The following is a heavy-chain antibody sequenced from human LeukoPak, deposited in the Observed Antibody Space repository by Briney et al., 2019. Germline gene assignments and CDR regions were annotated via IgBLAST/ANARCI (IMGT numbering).Heavy chain of an antibody. D-gene: IGHD5-12*01. CDR2: IYYSRST. Sequence: SETLSLTCTVSGGSISSSSYYWGWIRQPPGKGLEWIGSIYYSRSTYYNPSLKSRVTISVDTSKNQFSLKLSSVTAADTAVYYCARVTGSIVATTRSYYFDYWGQGTLVTVSS. CDR3: ARVTGSIVATTRSYYFDY. J-gene: IGHJ4*02. V-gene: IGHV4-39*07. CDR1: GGSISSSSYY.